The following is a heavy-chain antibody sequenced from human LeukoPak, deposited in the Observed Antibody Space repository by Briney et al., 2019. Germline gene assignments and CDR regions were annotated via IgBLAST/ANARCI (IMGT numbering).Heavy chain of an antibody. J-gene: IGHJ4*02. CDR1: GYSFISYW. Sequence: GESLKISCKGSGYSFISYWIGWVRQMPGKGLEWMGIIYPGDSDTRYSPSFQGQVTISADKSISTAYLQWSSLKASGTAMYYCARPAYSNGSNFDYWGQGTLVTVSS. D-gene: IGHD6-19*01. CDR3: ARPAYSNGSNFDY. V-gene: IGHV5-51*01. CDR2: IYPGDSDT.